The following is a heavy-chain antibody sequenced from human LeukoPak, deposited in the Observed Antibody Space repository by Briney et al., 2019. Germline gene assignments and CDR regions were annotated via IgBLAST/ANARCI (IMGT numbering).Heavy chain of an antibody. D-gene: IGHD1-26*01. V-gene: IGHV3-23*01. CDR2: ISSGGGTT. Sequence: GGSLRLSCAASGLTFSTYAMNWVRQAPGKGLEWVSSISSGGGTTYYADSVKGRFTISRDNSKNTLYLQMNSLRAEDTAVYYCARRSGSTNDYWGQGTLVTVSS. J-gene: IGHJ4*02. CDR1: GLTFSTYA. CDR3: ARRSGSTNDY.